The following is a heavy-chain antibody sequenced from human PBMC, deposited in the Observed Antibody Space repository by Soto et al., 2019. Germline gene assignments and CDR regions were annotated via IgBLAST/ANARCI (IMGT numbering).Heavy chain of an antibody. CDR2: MFYSGAT. CDR3: ARHKSGSDWLDP. J-gene: IGHJ5*02. CDR1: GGSISDISYC. Sequence: SETLSLTCTVSGGSISDISYCWGWIRQPPGKGLQWIGCMFYSGATYYNPSLKNRVTLSVDTSNNEFSLKLVSVTAPDTAVYYCARHKSGSDWLDPWGQGTRVTVSS. D-gene: IGHD2-15*01. V-gene: IGHV4-39*01.